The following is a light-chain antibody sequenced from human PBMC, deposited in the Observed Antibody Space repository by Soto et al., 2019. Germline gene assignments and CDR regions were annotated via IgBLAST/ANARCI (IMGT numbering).Light chain of an antibody. CDR1: QSVSSY. J-gene: IGKJ4*01. CDR2: DAS. V-gene: IGKV3-11*01. Sequence: EIVLTRSPATLSLSPGERATLSCRASQSVSSYLAWYQQKPGQAPRLLIYDASNRATGIPARFSGSGSGTDFTLTISSLEPEDFAVYYWQQRSNWPPDTFGGGTKVEIK. CDR3: QQRSNWPPDT.